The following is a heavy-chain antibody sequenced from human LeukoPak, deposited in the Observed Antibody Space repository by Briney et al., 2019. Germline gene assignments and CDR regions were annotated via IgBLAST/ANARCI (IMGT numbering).Heavy chain of an antibody. Sequence: GASLKISCNGSGYSFTSYWIGWVRQMPGEGLEWMGIIYHGDSDTRYSPSFQGQVTISADKSISTAYLQWSSLKASDTALYYCARRARACTNGVCYAYYMDVWGKGTTVTVSS. CDR3: ARRARACTNGVCYAYYMDV. J-gene: IGHJ6*03. CDR1: GYSFTSYW. D-gene: IGHD2-8*01. CDR2: IYHGDSDT. V-gene: IGHV5-51*01.